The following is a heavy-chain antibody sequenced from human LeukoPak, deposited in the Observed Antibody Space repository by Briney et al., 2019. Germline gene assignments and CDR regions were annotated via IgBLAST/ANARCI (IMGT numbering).Heavy chain of an antibody. CDR3: ARVRYYGNWFDP. Sequence: GGSLRLSCAASGFTFSSYWMHWVHQAPGKGLVWVSRINSDGSSTSYADSVKGRFTISRDNAKNTLYLQMNSLRAEDTAVYYCARVRYYGNWFDPWGQGTLVTVSS. CDR2: INSDGSST. J-gene: IGHJ5*02. V-gene: IGHV3-74*01. D-gene: IGHD3-3*01. CDR1: GFTFSSYW.